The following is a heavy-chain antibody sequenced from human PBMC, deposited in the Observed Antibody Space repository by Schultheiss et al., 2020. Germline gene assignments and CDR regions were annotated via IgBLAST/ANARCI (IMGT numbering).Heavy chain of an antibody. D-gene: IGHD6-13*01. CDR1: GGSFSGYY. CDR3: ARTKQQGRGFDP. Sequence: SQTLSLTCAVYGGSFSGYYWSWIRQPPGKGLEWIGEINHSGSTNYNPSLKSRVTISVDTSKNQFSLKLSSVTAADTAVYYCARTKQQGRGFDPWGQGTLVTVSS. J-gene: IGHJ5*02. CDR2: INHSGST. V-gene: IGHV4-34*01.